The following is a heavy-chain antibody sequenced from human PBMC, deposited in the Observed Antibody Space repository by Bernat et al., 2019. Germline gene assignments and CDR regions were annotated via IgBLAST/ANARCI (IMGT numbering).Heavy chain of an antibody. J-gene: IGHJ4*02. Sequence: QVQLQESGSGLVKPSQTLSLTCTVSGGSISSGGYYWSWIRQHPGKGLEWIGYIYYSGSTYYNPSLKSRVTISVDTSKNQFSLKLSSVTAADTAVYYCARYDILTGYPHGDYWGQGTLVTVSS. CDR1: GGSISSGGYY. CDR2: IYYSGST. CDR3: ARYDILTGYPHGDY. V-gene: IGHV4-31*03. D-gene: IGHD3-9*01.